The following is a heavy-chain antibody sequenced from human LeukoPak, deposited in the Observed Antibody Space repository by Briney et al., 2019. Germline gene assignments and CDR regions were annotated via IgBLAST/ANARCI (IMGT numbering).Heavy chain of an antibody. J-gene: IGHJ4*02. CDR1: GYTFTSYD. V-gene: IGHV1-8*01. Sequence: VASVKVSCKASGYTFTSYDINWVRQATGQGLEWMGWMNPNSGNTGYAQKLQGRVTMTTDTSTSTAYMELRSLRSDDTAVYYCARDRGAFWSGYYTVDPHFDYWGQGTLVTVSS. D-gene: IGHD3-3*01. CDR2: MNPNSGNT. CDR3: ARDRGAFWSGYYTVDPHFDY.